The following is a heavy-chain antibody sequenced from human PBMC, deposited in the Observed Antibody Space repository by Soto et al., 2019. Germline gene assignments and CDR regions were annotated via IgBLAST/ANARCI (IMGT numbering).Heavy chain of an antibody. J-gene: IGHJ5*01. V-gene: IGHV3-23*01. CDR2: ISGSGATS. D-gene: IGHD2-21*02. CDR1: GFNFNNQA. CDR3: AKTETMVVVTVQPRWFDS. Sequence: LRLSCTASGFNFNNQAMSWIRQAPGKGLEWVSTISGSGATSLYADSVKGRFTIFKDSSQAYLDLKSLRVEDSATYYCAKTETMVVVTVQPRWFDSWGRGTLVTVS.